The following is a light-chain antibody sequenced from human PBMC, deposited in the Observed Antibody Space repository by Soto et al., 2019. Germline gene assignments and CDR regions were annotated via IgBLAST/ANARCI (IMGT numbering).Light chain of an antibody. CDR3: QQYYSTPLT. CDR2: WAS. J-gene: IGKJ4*01. Sequence: DIVMTQSPDSLAVSLGERATINCKSSQSVLYSSNNKNYLAWYQQKPGQPPKLLIYWASTRESGVPDRFSGGGSGTDFTLTISSLQAEDVAVYYCQQYYSTPLTCGGGTKVDIK. V-gene: IGKV4-1*01. CDR1: QSVLYSSNNKNY.